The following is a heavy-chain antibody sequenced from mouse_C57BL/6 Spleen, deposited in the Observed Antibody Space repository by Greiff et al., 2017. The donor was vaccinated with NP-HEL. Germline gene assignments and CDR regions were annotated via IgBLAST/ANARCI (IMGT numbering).Heavy chain of an antibody. CDR3: ARWGLRRYFDY. CDR1: GYTFTSYW. J-gene: IGHJ2*01. CDR2: IDPSDSYT. Sequence: QVQLQQPGAELVKPGASVKLSCKASGYTFTSYWMQWVKQRPGQGLEWIGEIDPSDSYTNYTQKFKGKATLTVDTSSSTAYMQLSSLTSEDSAVYYCARWGLRRYFDYWGQGTTLTVSS. V-gene: IGHV1-50*01. D-gene: IGHD2-4*01.